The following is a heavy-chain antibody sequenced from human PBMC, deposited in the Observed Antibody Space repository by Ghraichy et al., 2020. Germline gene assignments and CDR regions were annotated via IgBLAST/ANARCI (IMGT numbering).Heavy chain of an antibody. Sequence: SETLSLTCDVYGESFSAYFRSWIRQPPGKGLEWIGEINHGGSTNYNPSLKRRVTISVDTSNNQFSLRLSSVTAADTAVYYCATARFCAGASCPRYFDSWGQATLVTVSS. V-gene: IGHV4-34*01. CDR2: INHGGST. J-gene: IGHJ4*02. D-gene: IGHD2-15*01. CDR1: GESFSAYF. CDR3: ATARFCAGASCPRYFDS.